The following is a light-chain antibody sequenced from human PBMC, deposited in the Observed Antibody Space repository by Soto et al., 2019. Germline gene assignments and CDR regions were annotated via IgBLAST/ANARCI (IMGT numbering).Light chain of an antibody. CDR3: QQYNNWPPIT. J-gene: IGKJ5*01. CDR2: GAS. V-gene: IGKV1-8*01. Sequence: AIRMTQSPSSLSASTGYRVTITCRASQGISSYLAWYQQKPGKAPKLLIYGASTRATGIPARFSGSGSGTEFTLTISSLQSEDFAVYYCQQYNNWPPITFGQGTRLEI. CDR1: QGISSY.